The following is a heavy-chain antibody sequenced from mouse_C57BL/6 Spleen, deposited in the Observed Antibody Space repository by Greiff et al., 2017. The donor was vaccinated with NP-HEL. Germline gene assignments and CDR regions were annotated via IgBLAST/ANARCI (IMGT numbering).Heavy chain of an antibody. CDR2: ISDGGSYT. CDR1: GFTFSSYA. V-gene: IGHV5-4*03. CDR3: ARYSSGYGYFDY. J-gene: IGHJ2*01. D-gene: IGHD3-2*02. Sequence: DVMLVESGGGLVKPGGSLKLSCAASGFTFSSYAMSWVRQTPEKRLEWVATISDGGSYTYYPDNVKGRFTISRDNAKNNLYLQMSHLKSEDTAMYYCARYSSGYGYFDYWGQGTTLTVSS.